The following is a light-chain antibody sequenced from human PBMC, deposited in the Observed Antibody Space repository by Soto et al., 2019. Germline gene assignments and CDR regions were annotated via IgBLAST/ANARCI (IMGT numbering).Light chain of an antibody. CDR2: DAS. CDR1: QSISNL. CDR3: QQYNNYPD. V-gene: IGKV1-5*01. Sequence: DIQLSHLHSTLSASVGAPPTLTCPASQSISNLLGWYQQKPGKAPKLLIYDASTLENGVPSRFSGSGSGTECTLTISSLQADDFATYYCQQYNNYPDFGQGTRLESK. J-gene: IGKJ5*01.